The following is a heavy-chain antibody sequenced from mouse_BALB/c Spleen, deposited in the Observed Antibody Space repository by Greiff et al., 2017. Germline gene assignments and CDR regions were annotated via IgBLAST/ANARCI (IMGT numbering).Heavy chain of an antibody. Sequence: EVKLLESGPGLVKPSQSLSLTCSVTGYSITSGYYWNWIRQFPGNKLEWMGYISYDGSNNYNPSLKNRISITRDTSKNQFFLKLNSVTTEDTATYYCNYYGSRAAMDYWGQGTSVTVSS. D-gene: IGHD1-1*01. J-gene: IGHJ4*01. CDR3: NYYGSRAAMDY. CDR2: ISYDGSN. V-gene: IGHV3-6*02. CDR1: GYSITSGYY.